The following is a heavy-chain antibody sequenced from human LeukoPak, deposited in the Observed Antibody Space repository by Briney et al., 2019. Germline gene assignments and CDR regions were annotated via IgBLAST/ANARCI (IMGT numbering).Heavy chain of an antibody. V-gene: IGHV4-30-2*01. CDR2: XXXXXST. J-gene: IGHJ2*01. D-gene: IGHD3-9*01. CDR1: GXSIXSXXXX. CDR3: ARLRXFDWFPENWYFDL. Sequence: SQTLSLTCAVSGXSIXSXXXXXXXXRXXXXXXLXXIXXXXXXXSTYHTPXLKXXSTISVDRSKNQFSLKLSSVTAADTAVYYCARLRXFDWFPENWYFDLWGRGTLVTVSS.